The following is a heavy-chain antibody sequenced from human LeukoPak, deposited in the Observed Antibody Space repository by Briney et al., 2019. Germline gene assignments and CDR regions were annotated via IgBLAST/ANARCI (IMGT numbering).Heavy chain of an antibody. CDR1: SGPFSRYY. V-gene: IGHV4-34*01. J-gene: IGHJ6*03. D-gene: IGHD3-10*01. Sequence: SETLSLTCAVYSGPFSRYYWSWIPQPPGKALEWIGEINHTRSTKYNPSLKSRVTISADTSKNQFSLKLSSVTAADTAVYYCARGDDHHGSGNTHYYYYYMDVWDKGTTVTVSS. CDR3: ARGDDHHGSGNTHYYYYYMDV. CDR2: INHTRST.